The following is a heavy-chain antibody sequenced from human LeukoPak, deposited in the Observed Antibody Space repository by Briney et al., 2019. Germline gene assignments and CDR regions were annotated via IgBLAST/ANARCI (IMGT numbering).Heavy chain of an antibody. J-gene: IGHJ4*02. CDR2: IYSGGST. D-gene: IGHD3-16*01. CDR3: ASLREGLTLGDY. V-gene: IGHV3-53*01. CDR1: GFTFSSNY. Sequence: GGSLRLSCAASGFTFSSNYMSWVRQAPGKGLEWVSVIYSGGSTYYEASVKGRFTISRDNSKNTLYLQMNSLRAADTAVYYCASLREGLTLGDYWGQGTLVTVSS.